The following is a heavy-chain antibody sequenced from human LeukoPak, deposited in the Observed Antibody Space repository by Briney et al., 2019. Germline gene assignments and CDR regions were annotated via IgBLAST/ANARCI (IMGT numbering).Heavy chain of an antibody. V-gene: IGHV3-30*02. CDR1: GFTFSSYG. CDR2: IRYDGSNK. J-gene: IGHJ6*02. D-gene: IGHD1-26*01. CDR3: AKDRRWESRGRTGMDV. Sequence: PGGSLRLSRAASGFTFSSYGMHWVRQAPGKGLEWVAFIRYDGSNKYYADAVKGRVTISRDNSKNTLYLQMNSLRAEDTAVHYCAKDRRWESRGRTGMDVWGQGTTVTVSS.